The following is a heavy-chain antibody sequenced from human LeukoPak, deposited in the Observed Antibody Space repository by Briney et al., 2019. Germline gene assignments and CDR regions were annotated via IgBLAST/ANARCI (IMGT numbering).Heavy chain of an antibody. V-gene: IGHV4-30-4*01. CDR3: ARERAPYDYGDSNWFDP. J-gene: IGHJ5*02. D-gene: IGHD4-17*01. CDR2: IYYSGST. Sequence: SETLSLTCTVSGGSLSSYYWSWLRQPPGKGLEWIGYIYYSGSTYYNPSLTSRVTISVDTSKNKFSLKLSSVTAADTAVYYCARERAPYDYGDSNWFDPWGQGTLVTVSS. CDR1: GGSLSSYY.